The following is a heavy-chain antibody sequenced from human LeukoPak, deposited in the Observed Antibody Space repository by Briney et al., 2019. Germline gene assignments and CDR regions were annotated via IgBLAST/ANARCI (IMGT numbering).Heavy chain of an antibody. CDR2: MNPNSGNT. CDR1: GYTFTSYD. D-gene: IGHD6-6*01. J-gene: IGHJ3*02. CDR3: ARNRGSSNAFDI. V-gene: IGHV1-8*01. Sequence: ASVKVSCKASGYTFTSYDINWVRQATGQGLEWMGWMNPNSGNTGYAQKFQGRVTMTRNTSISTAYMELSSLRSEDTAVYYCARNRGSSNAFDIWGQGTMVTVSS.